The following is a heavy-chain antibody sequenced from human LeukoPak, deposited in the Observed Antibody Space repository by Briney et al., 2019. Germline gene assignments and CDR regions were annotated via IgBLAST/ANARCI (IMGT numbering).Heavy chain of an antibody. J-gene: IGHJ6*03. CDR3: AKYPVDYTNYNPNDYFYFMDV. CDR2: INWNGAST. Sequence: GGSLRLSCAASGFTFDDYGMSWVRQAPGKGLEWVSGINWNGASTGYADSVRGRFTISRDNAKKSLYPQMSSLRAEDTALYYCAKYPVDYTNYNPNDYFYFMDVWGKGTAVTVSS. CDR1: GFTFDDYG. D-gene: IGHD4-11*01. V-gene: IGHV3-20*04.